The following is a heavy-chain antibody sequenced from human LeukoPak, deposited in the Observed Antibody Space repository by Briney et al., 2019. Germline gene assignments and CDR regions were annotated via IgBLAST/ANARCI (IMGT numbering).Heavy chain of an antibody. CDR2: IIPMLDIT. J-gene: IGHJ4*02. CDR3: SRGPYNWNEEPDY. Sequence: SVKVSCKASGGTFNYYSISWVRQAPGQGLEWIGRIIPMLDITNYAQKFQGRVSITADKSTSTAYMELSSLRSDDTAVYFCSRGPYNWNEEPDYWGQGTVVTVSS. CDR1: GGTFNYYS. V-gene: IGHV1-69*04. D-gene: IGHD1-20*01.